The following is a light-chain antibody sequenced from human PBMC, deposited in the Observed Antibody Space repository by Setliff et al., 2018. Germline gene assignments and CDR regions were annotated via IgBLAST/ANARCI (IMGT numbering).Light chain of an antibody. J-gene: IGLJ2*01. Sequence: QSALTQPASMSGSPGQSITIPCTGTSSDIGAYTYVSWYQQHPGKAPKLLISDVSYRPSGVSHRFSGSKSGNTASLTISWLQAEDEADYYCSSYTASSLRVFGGGTKGTVL. CDR3: SSYTASSLRV. CDR1: SSDIGAYTY. CDR2: DVS. V-gene: IGLV2-14*03.